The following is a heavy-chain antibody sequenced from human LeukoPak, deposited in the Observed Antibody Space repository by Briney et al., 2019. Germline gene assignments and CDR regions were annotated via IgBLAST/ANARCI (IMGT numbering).Heavy chain of an antibody. V-gene: IGHV4-4*07. D-gene: IGHD6-19*01. CDR3: ARARSGWYFDY. J-gene: IGHJ4*02. CDR1: GGSLIGYY. CDR2: ISSSGST. Sequence: SQRLSLTCTISGGSLIGYYWTWIRQPAGKGLEWIGRISSSGSTNYNPSLKSRVTMSVDTSKNQISLRLSSVTAADTAVYYCARARSGWYFDYWGQGNLVTVPS.